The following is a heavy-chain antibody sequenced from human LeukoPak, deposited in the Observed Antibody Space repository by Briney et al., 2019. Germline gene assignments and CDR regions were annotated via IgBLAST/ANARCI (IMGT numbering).Heavy chain of an antibody. Sequence: PSETLSLTCTVSGGSISSYYWSWIRQPPGKGLDWIGYIYYSGSTNYNPSLKSRVTISGDTSKNQVSLKVSSVTAADTAVYYCARGRYNYALEDYFDYWGQGTLVTVSS. CDR1: GGSISSYY. V-gene: IGHV4-59*01. CDR2: IYYSGST. D-gene: IGHD5-18*01. J-gene: IGHJ4*02. CDR3: ARGRYNYALEDYFDY.